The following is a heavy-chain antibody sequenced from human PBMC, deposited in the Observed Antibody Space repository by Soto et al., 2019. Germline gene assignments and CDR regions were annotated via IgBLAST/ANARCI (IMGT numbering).Heavy chain of an antibody. J-gene: IGHJ6*02. CDR3: ARAVRTGFYGIDV. Sequence: QVQLVQSGAEVKKPGSSVQVSCRASGDSFSNYAFNWLRQAPGRGLEWMGGLIPVFGTSNYAEKFQGRLTITAAESTSTAYMELSSLTSEDTGVYYCARAVRTGFYGIDVWGQGTTVSVSS. CDR1: GDSFSNYA. V-gene: IGHV1-69*01. CDR2: LIPVFGTS.